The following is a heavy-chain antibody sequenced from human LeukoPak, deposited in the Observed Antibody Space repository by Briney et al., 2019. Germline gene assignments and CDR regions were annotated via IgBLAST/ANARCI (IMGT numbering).Heavy chain of an antibody. D-gene: IGHD2-2*01. Sequence: ASVKVSCKTSGYTFTNYGVSWVRQAPGQGLEWMGWISAYNGYTNYAQKLQVRVTMTTDTSTSTAYMELRSLTSDDTAVYYCARDAPCSSPSCSDPQLWTLGGQGTLVTVSS. CDR1: GYTFTNYG. CDR3: ARDAPCSSPSCSDPQLWTL. J-gene: IGHJ4*02. CDR2: ISAYNGYT. V-gene: IGHV1-18*01.